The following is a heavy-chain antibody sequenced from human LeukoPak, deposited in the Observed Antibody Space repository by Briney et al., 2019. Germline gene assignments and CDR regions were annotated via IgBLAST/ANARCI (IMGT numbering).Heavy chain of an antibody. J-gene: IGHJ4*02. V-gene: IGHV1-46*01. CDR3: ARRGWYSAYDPIFDY. CDR2: INPTDGST. Sequence: ASVKVSCKASGYTFANYYLHWVRQAPGQGLEWMGIINPTDGSTTYGQKFQGTVTMTRDTSTRTVYLELSSLRSEDTAVYYCARRGWYSAYDPIFDYWGQGTLVTVSS. CDR1: GYTFANYY. D-gene: IGHD5-12*01.